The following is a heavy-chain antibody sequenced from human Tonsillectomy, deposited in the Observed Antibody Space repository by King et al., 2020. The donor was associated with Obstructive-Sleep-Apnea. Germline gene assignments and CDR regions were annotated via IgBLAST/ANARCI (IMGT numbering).Heavy chain of an antibody. Sequence: VQLQQWGAGLLKPSETLSLTCAVYAESFSSSYWSWIRQPPGKGLEWIGEINHSGSSNCNPSPKSRVTISVDTSKNQFSLRLSSVTAADTAVYYCARVEEGGSIRGYGMDVWGQGTTVTVSS. D-gene: IGHD2-2*01. J-gene: IGHJ6*02. V-gene: IGHV4-34*01. CDR1: AESFSSSY. CDR3: ARVEEGGSIRGYGMDV. CDR2: INHSGSS.